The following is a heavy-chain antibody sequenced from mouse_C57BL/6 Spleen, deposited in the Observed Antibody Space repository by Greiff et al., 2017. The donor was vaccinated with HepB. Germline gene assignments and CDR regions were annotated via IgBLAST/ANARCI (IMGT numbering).Heavy chain of an antibody. J-gene: IGHJ3*01. CDR1: GFTFSDFY. CDR2: SRNKANDYTT. D-gene: IGHD1-1*01. V-gene: IGHV7-1*01. CDR3: ARDAWRITTVVDPAWFAY. Sequence: DVQLQESGGGLVQSGRSLRLSCATSGFTFSDFYMEWVRQAPGKGLEWIAASRNKANDYTTEYSASVKGRFIVSRDTSQSILYLQMNALRAEDTAIYYCARDAWRITTVVDPAWFAYWGQGTLVTVSA.